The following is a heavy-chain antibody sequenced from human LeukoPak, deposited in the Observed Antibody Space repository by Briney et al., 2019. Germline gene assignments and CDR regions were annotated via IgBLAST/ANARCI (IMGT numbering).Heavy chain of an antibody. J-gene: IGHJ4*02. V-gene: IGHV3-21*01. CDR2: ITPSSTDI. CDR3: ARDAAGWSRDY. D-gene: IGHD6-19*01. CDR1: GFTLSTYS. Sequence: GGSLRLSCAASGFTLSTYSMDWVRQAPGEGLQWVSTITPSSTDIYYGDSVKGRFTISRDDAKNLVYLQMNSLRAEDTAVYFCARDAAGWSRDYWGQGTLVTVSS.